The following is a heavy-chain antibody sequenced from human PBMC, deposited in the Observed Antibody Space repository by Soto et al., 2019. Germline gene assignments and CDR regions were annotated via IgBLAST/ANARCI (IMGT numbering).Heavy chain of an antibody. J-gene: IGHJ6*02. CDR3: ARAFPRYGDKTGYGMDV. CDR1: GGTFSSYA. CDR2: IIPIFGTA. V-gene: IGHV1-69*01. D-gene: IGHD4-17*01. Sequence: QVPLVQSGAEVKKPGSSVKVSCKASGGTFSSYAISWVRQAPGQGLEWMGGIIPIFGTANYAQKFQGRVTITADESTSTAYMELSSLRSEDTAVYYCARAFPRYGDKTGYGMDVWGQGTTVTVSS.